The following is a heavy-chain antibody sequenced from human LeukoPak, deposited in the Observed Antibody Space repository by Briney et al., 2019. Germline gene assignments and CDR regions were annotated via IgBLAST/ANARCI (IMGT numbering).Heavy chain of an antibody. CDR1: GFTFGSYS. Sequence: GGSLRLSCAASGFTFGSYSMYWVRQAPGKGLEWVSSISSSSSYIYYADSVKGRFTISRDNAKNSLYLQMNSLRAEDTAVYYCARVVLWFGGSDVWGKGTTVTVSS. J-gene: IGHJ6*04. CDR3: ARVVLWFGGSDV. V-gene: IGHV3-21*01. D-gene: IGHD3-10*01. CDR2: ISSSSSYI.